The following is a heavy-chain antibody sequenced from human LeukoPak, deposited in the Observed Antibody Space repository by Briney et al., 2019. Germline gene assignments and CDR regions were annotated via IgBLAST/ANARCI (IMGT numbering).Heavy chain of an antibody. J-gene: IGHJ3*02. V-gene: IGHV1-2*02. CDR2: INPNSGGT. CDR1: GYTFTGYY. D-gene: IGHD6-13*01. Sequence: GASVKVSCKASGYTFTGYYMHWVRQAPGQGLEWMGWINPNSGGTNYAQKFQGRVTMTRDTSISTAYMELSRLRSDDTAVYYCAVAAAGRGDAFDIWGQGTMVTDSS. CDR3: AVAAAGRGDAFDI.